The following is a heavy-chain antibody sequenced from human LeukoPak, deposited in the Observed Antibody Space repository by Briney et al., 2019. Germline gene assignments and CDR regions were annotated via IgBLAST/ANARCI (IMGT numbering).Heavy chain of an antibody. CDR3: ASNLWFGEYAGY. CDR2: ISSSGSTI. V-gene: IGHV3-48*04. CDR1: GFTFSSYS. J-gene: IGHJ4*02. D-gene: IGHD3-10*01. Sequence: GGSLRLSCAASGFTFSSYSMNWVRQAPGKGLEWVSYISSSGSTIYYADSVKGRFTISRDNAKNSLYLQMNTLRAEDTAVYYCASNLWFGEYAGYWGQGTLVTVSS.